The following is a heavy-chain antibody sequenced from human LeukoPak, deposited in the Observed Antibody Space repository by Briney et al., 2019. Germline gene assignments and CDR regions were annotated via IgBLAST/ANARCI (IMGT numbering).Heavy chain of an antibody. V-gene: IGHV3-66*02. J-gene: IGHJ2*01. CDR3: ARDMELSLYWYFDL. D-gene: IGHD3-16*02. CDR2: IYSAGST. CDR1: GFSVSSNY. Sequence: GGSLRLSCAASGFSVSSNYMSWVRQAPGKGLEWVSGIYSAGSTYYADSVKGRFTIFRDNSKNTLYLQMNSLRAEDTAVYKWARDMELSLYWYFDLWGRGTLVTVSS.